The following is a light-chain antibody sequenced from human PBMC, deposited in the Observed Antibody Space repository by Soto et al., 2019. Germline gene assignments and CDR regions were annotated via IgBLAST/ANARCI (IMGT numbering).Light chain of an antibody. CDR1: QNVRGY. CDR3: QQRSNWPPSIT. CDR2: DAS. J-gene: IGKJ5*01. Sequence: DIVLTQSPATLSLSPGERATLSCRASQNVRGYLAWYQQKPGQAPRLLIYDASNRATGTSARFSGSGSGTDFTLTISSLESEDFAVYYCQQRSNWPPSITFGQGTRLEIK. V-gene: IGKV3-11*01.